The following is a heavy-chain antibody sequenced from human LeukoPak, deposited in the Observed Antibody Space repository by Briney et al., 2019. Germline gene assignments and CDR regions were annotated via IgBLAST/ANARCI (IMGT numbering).Heavy chain of an antibody. D-gene: IGHD5-18*01. CDR3: ASTGDSYGRHRPAHHNWFDP. V-gene: IGHV4-39*01. Sequence: SETLSLTCTVCGGFISSSSYYWGWIRQPPGKGLEGIGSIYYSGCTFYNPSLKSRVTISVDTSKDQFSLKLSSVTAADTAVYYCASTGDSYGRHRPAHHNWFDPWGQGTLVTVSS. CDR1: GGFISSSSYY. CDR2: IYYSGCT. J-gene: IGHJ5*02.